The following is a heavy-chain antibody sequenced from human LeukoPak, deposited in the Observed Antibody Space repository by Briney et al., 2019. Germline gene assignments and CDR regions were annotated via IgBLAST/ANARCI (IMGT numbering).Heavy chain of an antibody. CDR3: ARDLGYYYGSGSYYNIDY. Sequence: GGSLRLSCAASGFTFSSYGMHWVRQAPGKGLEWVAVIWYDGSNKYYADSVKGRFTISRDNSKNTLYLQMNSLRAEDTAVYYCARDLGYYYGSGSYYNIDYWGQGTLVTVSS. CDR1: GFTFSSYG. CDR2: IWYDGSNK. J-gene: IGHJ4*02. V-gene: IGHV3-33*08. D-gene: IGHD3-10*01.